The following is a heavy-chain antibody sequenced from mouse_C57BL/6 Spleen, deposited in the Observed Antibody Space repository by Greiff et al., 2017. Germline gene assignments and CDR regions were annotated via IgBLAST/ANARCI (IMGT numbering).Heavy chain of an antibody. CDR2: IYPRSGNT. J-gene: IGHJ2*01. CDR3: AQRDIPGFDY. V-gene: IGHV1-81*01. Sequence: QVQLKQSGAELARPGASVKLSCKASGYTFTSYGISWVKQRTGQGLEWIGEIYPRSGNTYYNEKFKGKATLTADKSSSTAYMELRSLTSEDSAVYFCAQRDIPGFDYWGQGTTLTVSS. CDR1: GYTFTSYG.